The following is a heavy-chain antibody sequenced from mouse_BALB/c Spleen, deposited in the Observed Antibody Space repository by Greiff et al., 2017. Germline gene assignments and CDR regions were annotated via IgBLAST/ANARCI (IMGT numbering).Heavy chain of an antibody. CDR3: TSNYGNYLYWYFDV. J-gene: IGHJ1*01. V-gene: IGHV5-6-4*01. CDR2: ISSGGSYT. Sequence: EVQLVESGGGLVKPGGSLKLSCAASGFTFSSYTMSWVRQTPEKRLEWVATISSGGSYTYYPASVKGRFTISRDNAKNTLYLQMSSLKSEDTAMYYCTSNYGNYLYWYFDVWGAGTTVTVSS. D-gene: IGHD2-1*01. CDR1: GFTFSSYT.